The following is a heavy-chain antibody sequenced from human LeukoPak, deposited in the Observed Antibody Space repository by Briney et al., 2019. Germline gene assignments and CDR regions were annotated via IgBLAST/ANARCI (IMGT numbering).Heavy chain of an antibody. V-gene: IGHV3-30*18. CDR3: AKDRGDSSSWYRGGLDY. CDR2: ISYDGSNK. J-gene: IGHJ4*02. D-gene: IGHD6-13*01. Sequence: GGSLRLSCSASGFTFSSYGMHWVRQAPGKGLEWVAVISYDGSNKYYADSVKGRFTISRDNSKNTLYLQMNSLRAEDTAVYYCAKDRGDSSSWYRGGLDYWGQGTLVTVSS. CDR1: GFTFSSYG.